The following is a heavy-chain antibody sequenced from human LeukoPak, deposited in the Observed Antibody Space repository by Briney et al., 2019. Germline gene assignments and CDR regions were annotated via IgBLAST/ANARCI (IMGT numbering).Heavy chain of an antibody. D-gene: IGHD4-17*01. CDR3: ARKTRSMTTVTPGKFDP. Sequence: SETLSPTCAVYGGSFSGYYWSWIRQPPGKGLEWIGEINHSGSTNYNPSLKSRVTISVDTSKNQFSLKLSSVTAADTAVYYCARKTRSMTTVTPGKFDPWGQGTLVTVSS. V-gene: IGHV4-34*01. CDR2: INHSGST. J-gene: IGHJ5*02. CDR1: GGSFSGYY.